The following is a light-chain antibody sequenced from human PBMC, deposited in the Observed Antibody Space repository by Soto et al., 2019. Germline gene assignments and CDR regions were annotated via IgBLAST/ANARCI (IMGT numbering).Light chain of an antibody. J-gene: IGKJ5*01. CDR1: QSISSW. CDR3: QQYHTWIT. CDR2: KAS. Sequence: DIQMTQSPSTLSASVGDRVTITCRASQSISSWLAWYQQKPGKAPNLLISKASSLESGVPSRFSGSGSGTEFTLTINSLQPDDSATYYCQQYHTWITFGQGTRLEIK. V-gene: IGKV1-5*03.